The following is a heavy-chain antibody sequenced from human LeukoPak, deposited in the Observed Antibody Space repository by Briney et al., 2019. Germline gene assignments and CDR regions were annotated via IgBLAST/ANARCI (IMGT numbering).Heavy chain of an antibody. CDR3: TAMVVVVPATMRFWFDP. CDR1: GFTFSNAW. CDR2: IKIKTGVWTT. J-gene: IGHJ5*02. D-gene: IGHD2-2*01. Sequence: GGSLRLSCAASGFTFSNAWMSWVRQAPGEGLEWVGRIKIKTGVWTTDYAAPGKGRFTISRDDSKNTLYLQMNSLKTDDTAVYYCTAMVVVVPATMRFWFDPWGQGTLVTVSS. V-gene: IGHV3-15*01.